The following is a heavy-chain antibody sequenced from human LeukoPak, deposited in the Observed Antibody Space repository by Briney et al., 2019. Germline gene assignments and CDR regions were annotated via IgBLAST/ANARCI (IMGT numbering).Heavy chain of an antibody. D-gene: IGHD4-17*01. CDR1: GYTFTSYY. CDR3: AREDYGDPVGYYGMDV. J-gene: IGHJ6*02. V-gene: IGHV1-46*01. Sequence: ASVKVSCKASGYTFTSYYMHWVRQAPGQGLEWMGIINPSGGSTSYAQKFQGRVTMTRDTSTGTVYMELSSLRSEDTAVYYCAREDYGDPVGYYGMDVWGQGTTVTVSS. CDR2: INPSGGST.